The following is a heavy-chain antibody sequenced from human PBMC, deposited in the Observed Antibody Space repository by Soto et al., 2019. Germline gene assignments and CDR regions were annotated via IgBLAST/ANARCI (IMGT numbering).Heavy chain of an antibody. CDR3: ARLRVFVVAGDRKSYYFDY. CDR2: IYPGDSDT. J-gene: IGHJ4*02. V-gene: IGHV5-51*01. CDR1: GYSFTSYW. D-gene: IGHD6-19*01. Sequence: ESLKISCKGSGYSFTSYWIGWVRQMPGKGLEWMGIIYPGDSDTRYSPSFQGQVTISADKSISTAYLQWSNLKASDTAMYYCARLRVFVVAGDRKSYYFDYSGQGSLVTVSS.